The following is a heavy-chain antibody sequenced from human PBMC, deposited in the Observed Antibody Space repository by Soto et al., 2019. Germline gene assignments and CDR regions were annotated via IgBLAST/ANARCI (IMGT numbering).Heavy chain of an antibody. CDR3: AKEDSSGWYDDY. Sequence: EVQLLESGGGLVQPGGSLRLSCAASGFTFSSGAMNWVRQAPGKWLEWVSTISGNGGSTYYADSVKGRFTISRDNSKNTLYLQMNSLRAEDTAVYYCAKEDSSGWYDDYWGQGTLVTVSS. CDR1: GFTFSSGA. D-gene: IGHD6-19*01. CDR2: ISGNGGST. J-gene: IGHJ4*02. V-gene: IGHV3-23*01.